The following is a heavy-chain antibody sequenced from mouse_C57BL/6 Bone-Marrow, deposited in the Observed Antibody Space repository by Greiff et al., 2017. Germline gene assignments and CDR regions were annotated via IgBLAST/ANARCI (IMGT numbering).Heavy chain of an antibody. CDR3: ARRLLLFDY. J-gene: IGHJ2*01. CDR1: GFTFSDYG. V-gene: IGHV5-17*01. D-gene: IGHD2-3*01. CDR2: ISSGSSII. Sequence: EVQVVESGGGLVKPGGSLKLSCAASGFTFSDYGMHWVRQAPEKGLEWVAYISSGSSIIYYAETVKGRFTFSRDNAKNTLFLQMTSLRSEDTAMYYCARRLLLFDYWGQGTTLTVSS.